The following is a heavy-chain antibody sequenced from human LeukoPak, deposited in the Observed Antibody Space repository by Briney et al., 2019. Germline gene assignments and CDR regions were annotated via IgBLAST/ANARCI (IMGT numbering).Heavy chain of an antibody. Sequence: GGSLRLSCAVSGLTFSNFAMAWVRQAPGKGLDWVAGISGGAENTYYGDFAKGRFTISRDNSKNTVDLEMNSLRAEDTAVYFCATYDVMNGCLDYWGQGAQVTVSS. J-gene: IGHJ4*02. CDR1: GLTFSNFA. D-gene: IGHD3/OR15-3a*01. CDR2: ISGGAENT. CDR3: ATYDVMNGCLDY. V-gene: IGHV3-23*01.